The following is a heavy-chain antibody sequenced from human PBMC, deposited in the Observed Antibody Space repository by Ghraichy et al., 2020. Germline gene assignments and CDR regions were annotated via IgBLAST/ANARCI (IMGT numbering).Heavy chain of an antibody. V-gene: IGHV3-7*01. CDR2: INQDGSEK. J-gene: IGHJ4*01. CDR3: AGCGGCIAEF. CDR1: GFTW. Sequence: GGSLRLSCAASGFTWMNWVRQAPGKGLEWVANINQDGSEKNYVDYVKGRFTICRDIANNLLSLQMNDQRVEVTAEDYCAGCGGCIAEFWSQGNLVTVSS. D-gene: IGHD6-13*01.